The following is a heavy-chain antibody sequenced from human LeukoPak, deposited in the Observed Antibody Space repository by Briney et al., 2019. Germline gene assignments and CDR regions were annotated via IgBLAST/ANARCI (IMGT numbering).Heavy chain of an antibody. CDR3: ARTTNSYYYYYYIDV. V-gene: IGHV1-18*01. J-gene: IGHJ6*03. Sequence: GASVKVSCKASGYTFTSSGISWVRQAPGQGLEWMGWINAYNGNTNYEQKLQGRVTMTTDTSTSTAYMELRSLRPDDTAVYYCARTTNSYYYYYYIDVWGKGTTVTVSS. CDR2: INAYNGNT. CDR1: GYTFTSSG. D-gene: IGHD1-26*01.